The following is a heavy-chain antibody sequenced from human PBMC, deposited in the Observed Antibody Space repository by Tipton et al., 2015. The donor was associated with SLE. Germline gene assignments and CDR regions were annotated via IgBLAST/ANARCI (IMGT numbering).Heavy chain of an antibody. D-gene: IGHD7-27*01. CDR3: ARYRNWGYYYYTMDV. Sequence: QLVQSGPEVKQPGASVKVSCKASGYTFTNFGVSWVRQAPGQGLEWMGWTSAHDGNTNYSQNLQGRVTVTTDTSTSTAYMELRSLRSDDTAVYFCARYRNWGYYYYTMDVWDQGP. J-gene: IGHJ6*02. CDR1: GYTFTNFG. V-gene: IGHV1-18*01. CDR2: TSAHDGNT.